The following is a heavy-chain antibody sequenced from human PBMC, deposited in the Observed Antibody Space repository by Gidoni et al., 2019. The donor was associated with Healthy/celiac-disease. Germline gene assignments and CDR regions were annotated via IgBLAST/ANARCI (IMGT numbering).Heavy chain of an antibody. J-gene: IGHJ4*02. D-gene: IGHD2-15*01. CDR1: GDTFTSYA. CDR3: ARGRALYCSGGSCYGSSFDY. CDR2: INAGKGNT. V-gene: IGHV1-3*01. Sequence: QVQLVQSGAEVKKTGASVKVSCKASGDTFTSYAINRVRQAPGQRLEWMGWINAGKGNTKYSQKFQGRVTITRDTSASTAYMELSSLRSEDTAVYYCARGRALYCSGGSCYGSSFDYWGQGTLVTVSS.